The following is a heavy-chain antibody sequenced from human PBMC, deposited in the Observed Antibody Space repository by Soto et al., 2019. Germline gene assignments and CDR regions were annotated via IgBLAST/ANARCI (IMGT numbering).Heavy chain of an antibody. CDR1: GGTSSSYA. CDR3: ATLAEDAFDI. V-gene: IGHV1-69*13. D-gene: IGHD6-19*01. CDR2: IIPIFGTA. Sequence: SVKVSCKASGGTSSSYAISWVRQAPGQGLEWMGGIIPIFGTANYAQKFQGRVTITADESTSTAYMELSSLRSEDTAVYYCATLAEDAFDIWGQGTTVTVSS. J-gene: IGHJ3*02.